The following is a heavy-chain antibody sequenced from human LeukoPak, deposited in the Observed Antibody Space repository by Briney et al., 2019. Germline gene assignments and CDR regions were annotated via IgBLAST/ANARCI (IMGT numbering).Heavy chain of an antibody. Sequence: GGSLRLSCAASGFTFSSYEMNWARQAPGKGLEWVSYISSSGSTIYYADSVKGRFTISRDNAKNSLYLQMNSLRAEDTAVYYCVFETYDSSGYSNYWGQGTLVTVSS. J-gene: IGHJ4*02. CDR1: GFTFSSYE. CDR3: VFETYDSSGYSNY. D-gene: IGHD3-22*01. CDR2: ISSSGSTI. V-gene: IGHV3-48*03.